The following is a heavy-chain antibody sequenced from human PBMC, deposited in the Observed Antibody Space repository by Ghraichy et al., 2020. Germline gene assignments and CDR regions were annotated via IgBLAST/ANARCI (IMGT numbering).Heavy chain of an antibody. V-gene: IGHV1-69*13. CDR3: ARAGAPAAIEMFRDYNWFDP. Sequence: SVKVSCKASGGTFSSYAISWVRQAPGQGLEWMGGIIPIFGTANYAQKFQGRVTITADESTSTAYMELSSLRSEDTAVYYCARAGAPAAIEMFRDYNWFDPWGQGTLVTVSS. J-gene: IGHJ5*02. D-gene: IGHD2-2*02. CDR1: GGTFSSYA. CDR2: IIPIFGTA.